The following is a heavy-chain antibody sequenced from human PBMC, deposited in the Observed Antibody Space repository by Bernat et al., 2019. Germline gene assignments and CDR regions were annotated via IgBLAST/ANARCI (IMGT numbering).Heavy chain of an antibody. D-gene: IGHD3-10*01. CDR1: GGSISSGDYY. J-gene: IGHJ4*02. CDR2: IYFRGST. Sequence: QVQLQESGPGLVKPSQTLSLTCTVSGGSISSGDYYWNWIRQPPGKGLEWIGYIYFRGSTYYNPSLKSRLTISVDTSKNQFSLKLGSVTAPDTAVYYCARAKVGSIITDYWGQGTLVTVSS. CDR3: ARAKVGSIITDY. V-gene: IGHV4-30-4*01.